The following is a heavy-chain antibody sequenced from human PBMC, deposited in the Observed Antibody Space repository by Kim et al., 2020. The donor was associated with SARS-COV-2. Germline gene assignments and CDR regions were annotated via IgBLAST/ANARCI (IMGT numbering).Heavy chain of an antibody. V-gene: IGHV3-30*18. Sequence: GGSLRLSCAASGFTFSSYGMHWVRQAPGKGLEWVAVISYDGSNKYYADSVKGRFTISRDNSKNTLYLQMNSLRAEDTAVYYCAKDTYCSGGSCYYYYYGMDVWGQGTTVIVSS. CDR2: ISYDGSNK. J-gene: IGHJ6*02. D-gene: IGHD2-15*01. CDR3: AKDTYCSGGSCYYYYYGMDV. CDR1: GFTFSSYG.